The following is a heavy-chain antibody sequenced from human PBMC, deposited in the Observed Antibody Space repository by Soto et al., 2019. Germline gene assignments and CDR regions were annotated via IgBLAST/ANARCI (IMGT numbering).Heavy chain of an antibody. CDR2: IDPSDSYT. D-gene: IGHD3-22*01. J-gene: IGHJ6*02. CDR1: GYSFTSYW. CDR3: ARHVTEILGYYYDSSGLMDV. Sequence: PGESLKISCKGSGYSFTSYWISWVRQMPGKGLEWMGRIDPSDSYTNYSPSFQGHVTISADKSISTAYLQWSSLKASDTAMYYCARHVTEILGYYYDSSGLMDVWGQGTTVTVSS. V-gene: IGHV5-10-1*01.